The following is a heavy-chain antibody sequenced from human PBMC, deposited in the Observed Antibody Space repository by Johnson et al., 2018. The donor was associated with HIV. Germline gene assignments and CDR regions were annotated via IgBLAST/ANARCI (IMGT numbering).Heavy chain of an antibody. D-gene: IGHD2-2*01. CDR3: ARGTLAAFDI. J-gene: IGHJ3*02. V-gene: IGHV3-7*05. Sequence: EMQLVESGGGLVQPGGSLRLSCAASGFTFSRYWMSWVRQAPGKGLEWVANIKQDGSEKYYVDSVKGRFTISRDNAKNSVYLQMNSLRAEDTAVYYCARGTLAAFDIWGQGKMVTVSS. CDR2: IKQDGSEK. CDR1: GFTFSRYW.